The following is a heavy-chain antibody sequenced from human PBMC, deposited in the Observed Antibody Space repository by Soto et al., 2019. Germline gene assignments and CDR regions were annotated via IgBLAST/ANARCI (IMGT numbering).Heavy chain of an antibody. CDR1: GGSISSGGYF. V-gene: IGHV4-31*03. CDR3: ARVCGVDCYHGMDV. CDR2: IYYSGST. J-gene: IGHJ6*02. D-gene: IGHD2-21*01. Sequence: QVQLQESGPGLVKPSQTLSLTCTVSGGSISSGGYFWSWIRQYPGKGLEWIGYIYYSGSTYYNPSLKSRVTISVDTSKNQVFLKLSSVTAAETAAYYGARVCGVDCYHGMDVWGQATTVTVSS.